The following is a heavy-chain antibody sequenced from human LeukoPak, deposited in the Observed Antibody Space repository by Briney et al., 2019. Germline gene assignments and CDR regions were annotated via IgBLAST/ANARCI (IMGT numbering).Heavy chain of an antibody. J-gene: IGHJ6*02. CDR2: IYYSGST. Sequence: LETLSLTCTVSGGSISSYYWSWIRQPPGKGLEWIGYIYYSGSTNYNPSLKSRVTISVDTSKNQFSLKLSSVTAADTAVYYCARDNGWKDSYYYYGMDVWGQGTTVTVSS. CDR3: ARDNGWKDSYYYYGMDV. D-gene: IGHD1-1*01. CDR1: GGSISSYY. V-gene: IGHV4-59*01.